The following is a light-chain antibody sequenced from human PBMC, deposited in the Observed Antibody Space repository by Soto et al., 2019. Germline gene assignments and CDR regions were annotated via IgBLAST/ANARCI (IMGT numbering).Light chain of an antibody. Sequence: QSVLTQPASVSGSPGQSITISCTGTSSDIGDYNYVSWYQQHPGKAPKLMIYGVSSRPSGVSNRFSGSKSGNTASLTISGLQAEDEADYYCSSYTSISTWVFGGGTKVTVL. V-gene: IGLV2-14*01. CDR1: SSDIGDYNY. J-gene: IGLJ3*02. CDR2: GVS. CDR3: SSYTSISTWV.